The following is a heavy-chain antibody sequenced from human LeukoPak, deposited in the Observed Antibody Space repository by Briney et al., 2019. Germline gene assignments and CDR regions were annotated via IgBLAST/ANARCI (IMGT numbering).Heavy chain of an antibody. V-gene: IGHV1-69*13. CDR3: AREKSVDTAMVAPMIYGMDV. CDR2: IIPIFGTA. CDR1: GGTFISYA. J-gene: IGHJ6*02. Sequence: GASVKVSCKASGGTFISYAISWVRQAPGQGLEWMGGIIPIFGTANYAQKFQGRVTITADESTSTAYMELSSLRSEDTAVYYCAREKSVDTAMVAPMIYGMDVWGQGTTVTVSS. D-gene: IGHD5-18*01.